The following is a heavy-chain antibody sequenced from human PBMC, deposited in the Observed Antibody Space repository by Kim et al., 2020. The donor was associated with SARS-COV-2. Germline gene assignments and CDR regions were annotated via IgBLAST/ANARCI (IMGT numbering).Heavy chain of an antibody. V-gene: IGHV3-23*01. CDR3: AQGLWADY. CDR2: ISSSGDST. CDR1: GFTFSSYA. Sequence: GGSLRLSCAASGFTFSSYAMSWVRQAPGKGLEWVSAISSSGDSTFYADSVKGRFTISRDNSENTLYLQMSSRRAEDTAVYYCAQGLWADYWGPGTLVTVSS. J-gene: IGHJ4*02. D-gene: IGHD7-27*01.